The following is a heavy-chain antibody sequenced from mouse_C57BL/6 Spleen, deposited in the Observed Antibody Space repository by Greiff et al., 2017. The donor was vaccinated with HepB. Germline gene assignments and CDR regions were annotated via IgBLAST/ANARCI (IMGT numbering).Heavy chain of an antibody. CDR1: GFTFSDYG. V-gene: IGHV5-17*01. J-gene: IGHJ1*03. Sequence: EVKLQESGGGLVKPGGSLKLSCAASGFTFSDYGMHWVRQAPEKGLEWVAYISSGSSTIYYADTVKGRFTISRDNAKNTLFLQMTSLRSEDTAMYYCARGGSYWYFDVWGTGTTVTVSS. D-gene: IGHD1-1*01. CDR3: ARGGSYWYFDV. CDR2: ISSGSSTI.